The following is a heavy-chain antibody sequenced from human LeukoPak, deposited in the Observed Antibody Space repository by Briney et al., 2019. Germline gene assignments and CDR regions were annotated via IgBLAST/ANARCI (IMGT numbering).Heavy chain of an antibody. Sequence: PETLSLTCTVSGGSISSYYWSWIRQPPGKGLEWIGYIYYSGSTNYNPSLKSRVTISVDTSKNQFSLKLSSATAADTAVYYCARDYWVAAAGTTVWFDPWGQGTLVTVSS. V-gene: IGHV4-59*01. J-gene: IGHJ5*02. CDR3: ARDYWVAAAGTTVWFDP. CDR1: GGSISSYY. CDR2: IYYSGST. D-gene: IGHD6-13*01.